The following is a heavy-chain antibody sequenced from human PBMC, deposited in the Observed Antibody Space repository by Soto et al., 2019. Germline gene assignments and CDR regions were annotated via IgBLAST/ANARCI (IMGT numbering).Heavy chain of an antibody. D-gene: IGHD2-15*01. CDR2: ISTDASYT. CDR1: GFSFSSHW. CDR3: TRGSGGFVDF. V-gene: IGHV3-74*01. Sequence: PGGSLRLSCAASGFSFSSHWIHWVRQDPGQGLVWVSRISTDASYTNYADSVEGRFTISRDNAKNTVFLQMNSLRAEDTAVYYCTRGSGGFVDFWGQGTLVTVSS. J-gene: IGHJ4*02.